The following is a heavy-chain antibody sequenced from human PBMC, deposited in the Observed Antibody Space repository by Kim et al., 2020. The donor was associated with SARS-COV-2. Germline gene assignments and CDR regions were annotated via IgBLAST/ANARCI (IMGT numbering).Heavy chain of an antibody. V-gene: IGHV1-69*13. Sequence: SVKVSCKASGGTFSSYAISWVRQAPGQGLEWMGGIIPIFGTANYAQKFQGRVTITADESTSTAYMELSSLRSEDTAVYYCATNRGVGAKYYFDYWGQGTLVTVSS. J-gene: IGHJ4*02. CDR3: ATNRGVGAKYYFDY. CDR1: GGTFSSYA. D-gene: IGHD1-26*01. CDR2: IIPIFGTA.